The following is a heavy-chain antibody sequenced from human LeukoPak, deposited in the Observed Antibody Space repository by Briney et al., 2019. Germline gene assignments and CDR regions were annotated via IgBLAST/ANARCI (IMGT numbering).Heavy chain of an antibody. Sequence: QTLSLTCAISGDSVSSNTAAWNWIGQSPSRGLEWLGRTYYRSKWSNDYALSVKGRITINPDTAKNQCSLQLKYVTPEDTAVYYCARIVGQPRDSGAQGTLVTVSS. CDR3: ARIVGQPRDS. D-gene: IGHD3-10*01. V-gene: IGHV6-1*01. J-gene: IGHJ4*02. CDR2: TYYRSKWSN. CDR1: GDSVSSNTAA.